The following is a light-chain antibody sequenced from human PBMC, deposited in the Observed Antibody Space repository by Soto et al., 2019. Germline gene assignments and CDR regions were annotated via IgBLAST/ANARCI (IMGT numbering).Light chain of an antibody. CDR3: MQALQTPLT. J-gene: IGKJ4*01. CDR1: QSLLHSNGYNY. CDR2: LGS. Sequence: DIVMTXXXXSLPVTPGEPASISCRSSQSLLHSNGYNYLDWYLQKPGQSPQLLIYLGSNRASGVPDRFSGSGSGTDFTLKISRVEAEDVGVYYCMQALQTPLTFGGGTKVDIK. V-gene: IGKV2-28*01.